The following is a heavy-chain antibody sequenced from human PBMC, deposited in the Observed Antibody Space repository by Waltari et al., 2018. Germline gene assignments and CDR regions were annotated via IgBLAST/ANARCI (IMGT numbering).Heavy chain of an antibody. CDR3: ARRGVLRFLEWLPGGDFDL. CDR1: GGSISSSSYY. V-gene: IGHV4-39*07. J-gene: IGHJ2*01. CDR2: IYYSGLT. Sequence: QLQLQESGPGLVKPSETLSLTCTVSGGSISSSSYYWGWIRQPPGKGLEWIGSIYYSGLTYYNPSLKGRVTISVDTSKNQFSLKLSSVTAADTAVYYCARRGVLRFLEWLPGGDFDLWGRGTLVTVSS. D-gene: IGHD3-3*01.